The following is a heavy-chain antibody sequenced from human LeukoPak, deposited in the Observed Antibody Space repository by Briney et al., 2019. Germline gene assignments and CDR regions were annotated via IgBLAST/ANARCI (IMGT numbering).Heavy chain of an antibody. D-gene: IGHD3-3*01. Sequence: SETLSLTCAVSGGSFSGHYYWVWIRQSRGRGLEWIGEVNHSGITNYNPSLKSRVFISVDTSKNQSSLKFNSVTAADTAGYYCARLLLSGGLDSWGQGTLVTVSS. CDR3: ARLLLSGGLDS. J-gene: IGHJ4*02. CDR1: GGSFSGHYY. CDR2: VNHSGIT. V-gene: IGHV4-34*01.